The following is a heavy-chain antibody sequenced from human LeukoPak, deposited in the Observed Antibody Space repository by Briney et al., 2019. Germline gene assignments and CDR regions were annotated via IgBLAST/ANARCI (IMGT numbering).Heavy chain of an antibody. Sequence: GGSLRLSCAASRFTFSSYWMSWVRQAPGKGLEWVANIKQDGSEKYYVDSVKGRFTISRDNAKNSLYLQMNSLRAEDTAVYYCARRSIHYYGSGSYYSLPFDYWGQGTLVTVSS. CDR3: ARRSIHYYGSGSYYSLPFDY. J-gene: IGHJ4*02. V-gene: IGHV3-7*01. CDR2: IKQDGSEK. D-gene: IGHD3-10*01. CDR1: RFTFSSYW.